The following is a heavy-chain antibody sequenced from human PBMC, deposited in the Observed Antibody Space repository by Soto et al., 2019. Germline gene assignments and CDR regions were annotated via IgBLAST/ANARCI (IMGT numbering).Heavy chain of an antibody. CDR2: IIPIFGTA. CDR3: VYGPVGDFDY. J-gene: IGHJ4*02. V-gene: IGHV1-69*13. CDR1: GGTFSSYA. Sequence: ASVKVSCKASGGTFSSYAISWVLQAPGQGLEWMGGIIPIFGTANYAQKFQGRVTITADESTSTAYMELSSLRSEDTAVYYCVYGPVGDFDYWGQGTLVTVSS. D-gene: IGHD3-16*01.